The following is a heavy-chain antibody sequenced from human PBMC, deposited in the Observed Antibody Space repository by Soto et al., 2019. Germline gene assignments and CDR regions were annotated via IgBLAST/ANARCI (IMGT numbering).Heavy chain of an antibody. D-gene: IGHD3-9*01. CDR2: IYYSGST. Sequence: SETLSLTCTVSGGSISSYYWSWIRQPPGKGLEWIGYIYYSGSTNYNPSLKSRVTISVDTSKNQFSLKLSSVTAADTAVYYCARDAVHYDILTGQRSYYYYYYMDVWGKGTTVTVSS. V-gene: IGHV4-59*01. CDR3: ARDAVHYDILTGQRSYYYYYYMDV. J-gene: IGHJ6*03. CDR1: GGSISSYY.